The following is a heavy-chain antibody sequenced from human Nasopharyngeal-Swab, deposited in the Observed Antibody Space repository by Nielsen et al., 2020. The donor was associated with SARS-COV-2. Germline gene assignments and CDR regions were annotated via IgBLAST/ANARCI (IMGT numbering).Heavy chain of an antibody. CDR2: INSKTDGGTT. CDR3: TTDDRALDY. CDR1: GFTFSNAW. V-gene: IGHV3-15*01. J-gene: IGHJ4*02. Sequence: GGSLRLSCAASGFTFSNAWMSWVRQAPGKGLEWVGRINSKTDGGTTDYTAPVTGSFTISRDDSENTLYLQMNSLKTEDTAVYFCTTDDRALDYWGQGTLVTVSS.